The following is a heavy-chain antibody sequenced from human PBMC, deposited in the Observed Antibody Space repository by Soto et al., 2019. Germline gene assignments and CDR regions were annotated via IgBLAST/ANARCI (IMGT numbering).Heavy chain of an antibody. D-gene: IGHD3-16*01. CDR1: GGSISSYY. CDR3: ARDGRMVMRVVGAFDI. Sequence: PSETLSLTCTVSGGSISSYYWSWIRQPAGKGLEWIGRIYTSGSTNYNPSLKSRVTMSVDTSKNQFSLKLSSVTAADTAVYYCARDGRMVMRVVGAFDIWGQGTMVTVSS. J-gene: IGHJ3*02. CDR2: IYTSGST. V-gene: IGHV4-4*07.